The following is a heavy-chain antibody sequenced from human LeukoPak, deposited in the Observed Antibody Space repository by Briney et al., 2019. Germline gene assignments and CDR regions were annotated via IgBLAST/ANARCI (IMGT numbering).Heavy chain of an antibody. J-gene: IGHJ5*02. CDR2: INHSGST. CDR1: GGSFSGCY. D-gene: IGHD6-13*01. V-gene: IGHV4-34*01. CDR3: ARGLAAAGKRRFDP. Sequence: SETLSLTCAVYGGSFSGCYWSWIRQPPGKRLERIGEINHSGSTNYNPSLKSRVIISVDTTKNQFSLKLSSVTAADTAVYYCARGLAAAGKRRFDPWGQGTLVTVSS.